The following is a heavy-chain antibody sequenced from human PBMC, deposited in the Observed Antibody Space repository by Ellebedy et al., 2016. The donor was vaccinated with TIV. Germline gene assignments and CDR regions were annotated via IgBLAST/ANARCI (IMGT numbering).Heavy chain of an antibody. CDR2: IYNSGDT. Sequence: GSLRLSCTVSGGSISTSTYYWGWIRQPPGKGLEWIGTIYNSGDTYYNPSLKSRVTISVDTSKNQFSLKLTSVTAADTALYYCARNLVIFTFEKWYFDLWGRGTLVTVSS. CDR3: ARNLVIFTFEKWYFDL. V-gene: IGHV4-39*01. CDR1: GGSISTSTYY. J-gene: IGHJ2*01. D-gene: IGHD3/OR15-3a*01.